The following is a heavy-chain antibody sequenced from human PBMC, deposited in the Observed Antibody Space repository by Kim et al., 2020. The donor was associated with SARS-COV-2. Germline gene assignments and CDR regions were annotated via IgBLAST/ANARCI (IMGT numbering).Heavy chain of an antibody. CDR1: GFTFSDYY. J-gene: IGHJ6*02. V-gene: IGHV3-11*01. CDR3: ARSDYYDSSGHHYYYYGMDV. CDR2: ISSSGSTI. Sequence: GGSLRLSCAASGFTFSDYYMSWIRQAPGKGLEWVSYISSSGSTIYYADSVKGRFTISRDNAKNSLYLQMNSLRAEDTAVYYCARSDYYDSSGHHYYYYGMDVWGQGTTVTVSS. D-gene: IGHD3-22*01.